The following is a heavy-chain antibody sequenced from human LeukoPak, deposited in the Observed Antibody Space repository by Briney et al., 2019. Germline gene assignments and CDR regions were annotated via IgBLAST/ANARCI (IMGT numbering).Heavy chain of an antibody. D-gene: IGHD5-18*01. CDR1: GFLFRRYW. CDR2: IKHDGSDA. J-gene: IGHJ4*02. V-gene: IGHV3-7*01. CDR3: VKGGWIHILDC. Sequence: GGSLRLFCGASGFLFRRYWMTWVRETPGKGLECVANIKHDGSDAYYADSVSGRLTVSRDNAKNSLYLQMNSLRAEDTAVYYCVKGGWIHILDCWGQGTLVTVSP.